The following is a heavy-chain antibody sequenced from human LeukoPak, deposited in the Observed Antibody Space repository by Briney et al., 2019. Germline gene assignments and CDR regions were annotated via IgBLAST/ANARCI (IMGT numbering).Heavy chain of an antibody. J-gene: IGHJ6*03. V-gene: IGHV4-61*02. CDR1: GGSISSGSYY. Sequence: SQTLSLTCTVSGGSISSGSYYWSWIRQPAGKGLEWIGRIYTSGSTNYNPSLKSRVTISVDTSKNQFSLKLSSVTAADTAVYYCAREGYSYGLNYYYYMDVWGKGTTVTISS. D-gene: IGHD5-18*01. CDR2: IYTSGST. CDR3: AREGYSYGLNYYYYMDV.